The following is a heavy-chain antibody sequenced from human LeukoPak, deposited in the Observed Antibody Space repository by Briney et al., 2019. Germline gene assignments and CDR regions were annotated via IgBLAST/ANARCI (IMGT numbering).Heavy chain of an antibody. J-gene: IGHJ4*02. CDR2: MYYRGST. CDR1: GGSINSSSYY. D-gene: IGHD6-19*01. V-gene: IGHV4-39*07. CDR3: ARYSSGWYYFDY. Sequence: SEALSLTCTVSGGSINSSSYYWGWVRQPPGKGLEWIGGMYYRGSTYYNPSLKSRVTISVDTSKNQFSLKLSSVTAADTAVYYCARYSSGWYYFDYWGQGTLVTVSS.